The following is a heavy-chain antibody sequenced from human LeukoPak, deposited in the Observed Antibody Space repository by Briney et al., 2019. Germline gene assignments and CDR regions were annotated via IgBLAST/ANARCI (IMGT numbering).Heavy chain of an antibody. CDR1: GDSVSSNSAA. CDR2: TYYRSKYFN. V-gene: IGHV6-1*01. J-gene: IGHJ5*02. D-gene: IGHD2-8*01. Sequence: PSETLSLTCAISGDSVSSNSAAWNWIRQSPSRGLEWLGRTYYRSKYFNDYALSVKSRITINPDTSRNQFSLQLNSVTPEDTAVYYCARVGVGYCTNAVCYTGWFDPWGQGTLVTVSS. CDR3: ARVGVGYCTNAVCYTGWFDP.